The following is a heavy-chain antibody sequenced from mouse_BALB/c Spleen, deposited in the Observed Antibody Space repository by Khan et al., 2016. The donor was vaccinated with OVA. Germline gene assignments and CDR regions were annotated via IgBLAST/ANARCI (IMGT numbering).Heavy chain of an antibody. CDR1: GYTFTNYW. Sequence: QVQLKESGAELAKPGASVKMSCKASGYTFTNYWMHWVKQRPGQGLEWIGYINPSTDYTEYNQKFKDKATLTTDKSSSTAYMQLSSLTSEDSAVYYCARRGVYGIFAYWGQGTLVTVSA. D-gene: IGHD2-1*01. CDR3: ARRGVYGIFAY. V-gene: IGHV1-7*01. J-gene: IGHJ3*01. CDR2: INPSTDYT.